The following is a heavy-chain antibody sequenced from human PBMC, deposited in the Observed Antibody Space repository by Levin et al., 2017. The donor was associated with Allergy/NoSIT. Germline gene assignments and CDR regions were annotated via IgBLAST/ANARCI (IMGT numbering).Heavy chain of an antibody. CDR3: AKTGSTTIAARLNY. V-gene: IGHV3-23*01. Sequence: GGSLRLSCAASGFAFNHYGMTWVRQVPGKGLEWVSGISGSDGSTYYADSVKGRFTISRDNSKNTLYLQMNSLRAEDTAVYYCAKTGSTTIAARLNYWGQGTLVTVSS. CDR1: GFAFNHYG. CDR2: ISGSDGST. J-gene: IGHJ4*02. D-gene: IGHD6-6*01.